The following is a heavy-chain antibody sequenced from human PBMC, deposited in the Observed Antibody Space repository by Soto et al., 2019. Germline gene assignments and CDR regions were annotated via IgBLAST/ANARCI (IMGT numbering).Heavy chain of an antibody. D-gene: IGHD3-10*01. CDR2: ISDSGRT. Sequence: SQTLSLTCTVAGGSISDGYYWSWIRQHPGKGLEWIGSISDSGRTSYNPSLTSRLTISVDTSKNQFSLKLSSVTAADTAVYYCARTYYYGSGSLYYFDYWGQGTLVTVSS. CDR1: GGSISDGYY. CDR3: ARTYYYGSGSLYYFDY. V-gene: IGHV4-31*03. J-gene: IGHJ4*02.